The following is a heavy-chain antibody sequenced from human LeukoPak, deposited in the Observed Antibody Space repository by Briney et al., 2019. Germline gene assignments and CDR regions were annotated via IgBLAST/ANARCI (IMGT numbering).Heavy chain of an antibody. Sequence: ASVKASCKASGYTFTGYYMHWVRQAPGQGLEWMGRINPNSGGTNYAQKFQGRVTMTRDTSISTAYMELSRLRSDDTAVYYCTYCSGGSCYWDDAFDIWGQGTMVTVSS. J-gene: IGHJ3*02. D-gene: IGHD2-15*01. CDR1: GYTFTGYY. CDR2: INPNSGGT. CDR3: TYCSGGSCYWDDAFDI. V-gene: IGHV1-2*06.